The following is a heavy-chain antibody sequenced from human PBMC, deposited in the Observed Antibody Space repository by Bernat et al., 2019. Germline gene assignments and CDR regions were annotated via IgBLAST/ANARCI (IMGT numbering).Heavy chain of an antibody. CDR2: INAGNGNT. J-gene: IGHJ6*03. CDR3: ATDRDEVHGWFREWRHYMDV. Sequence: QGQLVQSGAEVKEPGASVKVSCKASGYTFTTYTMHWVRQVPGQRLEWMGWINAGNGNTKYSQDFQDRVTITSDTSASTAYMELSSLRSEDTAVYYCATDRDEVHGWFREWRHYMDVLGKGTTVTVSS. D-gene: IGHD3-10*01. V-gene: IGHV1-3*01. CDR1: GYTFTTYT.